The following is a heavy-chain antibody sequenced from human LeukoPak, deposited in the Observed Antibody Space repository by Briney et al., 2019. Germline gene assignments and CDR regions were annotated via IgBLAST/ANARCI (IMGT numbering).Heavy chain of an antibody. CDR3: ARRNKVDY. V-gene: IGHV3-30-3*01. Sequence: GGSLRLSCAASGFTFRNYVIHWVRQAPGKGLEWVAVTSSDLNVKLYADSVKGRFTISRDNAKNTLYLQMNSLRAEDTAVYYCARRNKVDYWGQGTLVTVSS. D-gene: IGHD1-14*01. J-gene: IGHJ4*02. CDR2: TSSDLNVK. CDR1: GFTFRNYV.